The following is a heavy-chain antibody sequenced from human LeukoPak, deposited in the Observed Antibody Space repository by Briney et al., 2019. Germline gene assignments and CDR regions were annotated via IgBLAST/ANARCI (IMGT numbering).Heavy chain of an antibody. V-gene: IGHV3-11*01. Sequence: GGSLRLSCAASGFTFSDYHMSWIRQAPGKGLEWVSYISSSGSTIYYADSVKGRFTISRDNAKNSLYLQTNSLRAEDTAVYYCARDGIAARNSMYYFDYWGQGTLVTVSS. CDR2: ISSSGSTI. CDR1: GFTFSDYH. CDR3: ARDGIAARNSMYYFDY. D-gene: IGHD6-6*01. J-gene: IGHJ4*02.